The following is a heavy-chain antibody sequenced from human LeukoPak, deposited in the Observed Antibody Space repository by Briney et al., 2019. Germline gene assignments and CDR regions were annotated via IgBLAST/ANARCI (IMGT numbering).Heavy chain of an antibody. CDR2: IYFNGST. J-gene: IGHJ4*02. D-gene: IGHD2-8*01. V-gene: IGHV4-59*01. CDR1: GGSLSSYY. Sequence: SETLTLLCTVSGGSLSSYYGTWIRQPPGKGLEWIGYIYFNGSTNYNPSLKSRVTISVDTSKNQFSLNLTSVTVADTAVYYCAARGKGVPQRVRLAHWGQGTLVTVSS. CDR3: AARGKGVPQRVRLAH.